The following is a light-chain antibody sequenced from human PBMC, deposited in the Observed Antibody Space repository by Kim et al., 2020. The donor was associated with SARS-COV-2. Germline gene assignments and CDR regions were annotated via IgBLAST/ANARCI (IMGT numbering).Light chain of an antibody. CDR1: LSLLHSDGNTY. CDR2: LTS. J-gene: IGKJ1*01. Sequence: EPAHISCRSSLSLLHSDGNTYLDWYLQKPGQSPQLLIYLTSNRASGVPDRFSGSGSGTDFTLKISRVEAEDVGIYYCMQALHLPTFGQGTKVDIK. CDR3: MQALHLPT. V-gene: IGKV2-28*01.